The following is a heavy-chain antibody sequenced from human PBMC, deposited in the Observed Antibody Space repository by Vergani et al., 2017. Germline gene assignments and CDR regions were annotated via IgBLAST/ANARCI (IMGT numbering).Heavy chain of an antibody. V-gene: IGHV4-34*01. CDR1: GGSFSGYY. CDR2: INHSGST. Sequence: QVQLQQWGAGLLKPSETLSLTCAVYGGSFSGYYWSWIRQPPGKGLEWIGEINHSGSTNYNPSLKSRVTISVDTSKNQFSLKLSSVTAADTAVYYCARDQRSDAFDIWGQGTMVTVSS. J-gene: IGHJ3*02. CDR3: ARDQRSDAFDI.